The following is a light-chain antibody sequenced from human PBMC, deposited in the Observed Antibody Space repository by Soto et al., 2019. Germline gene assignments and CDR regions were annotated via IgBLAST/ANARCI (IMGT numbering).Light chain of an antibody. CDR2: LGS. J-gene: IGKJ4*01. CDR3: MQALQTPLT. Sequence: DIVMTQSPLSLPVTPGEPASISCRSSQSLLHSIGYNYLDWYLQKPGQSPQLMVYLGSNRASGVPDRFSGSGSGKDFTLKISRVEAEDVGVHYSMQALQTPLTFGGGTKVEIK. CDR1: QSLLHSIGYNY. V-gene: IGKV2-28*01.